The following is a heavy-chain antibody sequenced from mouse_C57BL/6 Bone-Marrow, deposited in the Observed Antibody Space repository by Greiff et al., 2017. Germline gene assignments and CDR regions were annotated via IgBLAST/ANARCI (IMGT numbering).Heavy chain of an antibody. CDR3: ARGILLRYPRAMDY. CDR2: IYPSDSET. V-gene: IGHV1-61*01. Sequence: QVQLQQSGAELVRPGSSVKLSCKASGYTFTSYWMDWVKQRPGQGLEWIGNIYPSDSETHYNQKFKDKATLTVDKSSSTAYMQLSSLTSEDSAVYYCARGILLRYPRAMDYWGQGTSVTVSS. D-gene: IGHD1-1*01. CDR1: GYTFTSYW. J-gene: IGHJ4*01.